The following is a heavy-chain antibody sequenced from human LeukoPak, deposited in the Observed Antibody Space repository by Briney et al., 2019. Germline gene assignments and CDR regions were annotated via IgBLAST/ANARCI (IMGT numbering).Heavy chain of an antibody. Sequence: ASVKVSCKASGYTFTGYYMHWMRQAPGQGLEWMGWINPNSGGTNYAQKFQGRVTMTRDTSISTAYMELSRLRSDDTAVYYCARVMVRGVPYLDYWGQGTLVTVSS. CDR1: GYTFTGYY. J-gene: IGHJ4*02. D-gene: IGHD3-10*01. CDR2: INPNSGGT. CDR3: ARVMVRGVPYLDY. V-gene: IGHV1-2*02.